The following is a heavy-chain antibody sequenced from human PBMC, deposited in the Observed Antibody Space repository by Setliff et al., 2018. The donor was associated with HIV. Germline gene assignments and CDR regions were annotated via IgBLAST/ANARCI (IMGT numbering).Heavy chain of an antibody. CDR3: AGARPPPPYGSGSYYLGSATFDY. J-gene: IGHJ4*02. Sequence: SETLSLTCAVYGGSFSGYYWSWIRQPPGKGLEWIGEINHSGSTNYNPSLKSRVTISVDTSKNQFSLKLSSVTAADTAVYYCAGARPPPPYGSGSYYLGSATFDYWGQGTLVTVSS. CDR2: INHSGST. V-gene: IGHV4-34*01. D-gene: IGHD3-10*01. CDR1: GGSFSGYY.